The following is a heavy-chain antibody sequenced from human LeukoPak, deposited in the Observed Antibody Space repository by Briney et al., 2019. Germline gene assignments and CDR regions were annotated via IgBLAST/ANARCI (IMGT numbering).Heavy chain of an antibody. V-gene: IGHV3-21*04. CDR3: ARDQTLGVVNI. J-gene: IGHJ4*02. CDR2: ISSSSSYI. D-gene: IGHD3-3*01. Sequence: GGSLRLSCAASGFTFSSYSMNWVRQAPGKGLEWVSSISSSSSYIYYADSVKGRFTISRDNAKNSLYLQMNSLRAEDTAVYYCARDQTLGVVNIWGQGTLVTVSS. CDR1: GFTFSSYS.